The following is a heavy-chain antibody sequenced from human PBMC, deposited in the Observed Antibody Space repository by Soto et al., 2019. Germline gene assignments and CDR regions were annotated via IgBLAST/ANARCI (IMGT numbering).Heavy chain of an antibody. CDR1: GFTFSSYS. CDR2: ISSSSSYI. CDR3: AKGHYDFWSDHYGMDV. V-gene: IGHV3-21*01. D-gene: IGHD3-3*01. Sequence: GGSLRLSCAASGFTFSSYSMNWVRQAPGKGLEWVSSISSSSSYIYYADSVKGRFTISRDNAKNTLYLQMNSLRAEDTAVYYCAKGHYDFWSDHYGMDVWGQGTTVTVSS. J-gene: IGHJ6*02.